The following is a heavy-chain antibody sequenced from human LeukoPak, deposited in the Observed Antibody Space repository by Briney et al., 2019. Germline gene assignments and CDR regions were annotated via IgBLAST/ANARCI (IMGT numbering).Heavy chain of an antibody. CDR1: GFTFSNYA. CDR3: ARGYNYAFEY. CDR2: ISYDASNK. Sequence: GGSLRLSCAASGFTFSNYAMHWVRQAPGKGLEWVAVISYDASNKYYADSVKGRFTISRDNSKNTLYLQMNSLRAEDTAVYDCARGYNYAFEYWGQGTLVTVSS. D-gene: IGHD5-18*01. J-gene: IGHJ4*02. V-gene: IGHV3-30-3*01.